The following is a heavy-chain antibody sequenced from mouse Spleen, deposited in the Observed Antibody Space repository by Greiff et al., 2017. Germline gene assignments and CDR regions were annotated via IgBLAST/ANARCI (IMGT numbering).Heavy chain of an antibody. CDR2: ISSGGSYT. CDR1: GFTFSSYA. J-gene: IGHJ2*01. V-gene: IGHV5-9-3*01. Sequence: EVNVVESGGGLVKPGGSLKLSCAASGFTFSSYAMSWVRQTPEKRLEWVATISSGGSYTYYPDSVKGRFTISRDNAKNTLYLQMSSLRSEDTAMYYCARQDGSFDYWGQGTTLTVSS. D-gene: IGHD2-3*01. CDR3: ARQDGSFDY.